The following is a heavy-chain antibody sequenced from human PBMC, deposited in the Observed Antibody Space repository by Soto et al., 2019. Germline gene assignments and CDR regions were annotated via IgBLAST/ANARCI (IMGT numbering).Heavy chain of an antibody. V-gene: IGHV1-69*13. CDR3: ARDSWGIAARPNYHYYGMGV. CDR1: GRTFSSYA. CDR2: IIPIFGTA. Sequence: SVKVSCDASGRTFSSYAISWVRQAPGHGLEWMGGIIPIFGTANYAQRFQGRVTITADESTSTAYMELSSLRSEDTAVYYCARDSWGIAARPNYHYYGMGVWGQGTTVTVSS. D-gene: IGHD6-6*01. J-gene: IGHJ6*02.